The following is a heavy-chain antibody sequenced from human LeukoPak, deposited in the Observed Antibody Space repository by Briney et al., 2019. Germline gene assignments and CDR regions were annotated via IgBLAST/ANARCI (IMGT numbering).Heavy chain of an antibody. J-gene: IGHJ4*02. V-gene: IGHV1-2*02. CDR3: ARDISGTYYDSSGYSDY. Sequence: ASVKVSCEASGYTFINYGISWVRQAPGQGLEWMGWINPNSGGTNYAQKFQGRVTMTRDTSISTAYMELSRLRSDDTAVYYCARDISGTYYDSSGYSDYWGQGTLVTVSS. CDR2: INPNSGGT. D-gene: IGHD3-22*01. CDR1: GYTFINYG.